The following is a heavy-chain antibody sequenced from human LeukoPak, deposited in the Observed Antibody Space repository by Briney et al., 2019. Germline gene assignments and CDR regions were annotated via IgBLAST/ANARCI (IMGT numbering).Heavy chain of an antibody. V-gene: IGHV3-30*04. CDR2: ISYDDGSNK. D-gene: IGHD2-2*02. CDR1: GFTFSTYA. J-gene: IGHJ4*02. CDR3: ARESGGNTPYYFDY. Sequence: GRSLRLSCAASGFTFSTYALHWVRQAPGKGLEWVAVISYDDGSNKYYADSGKGRFTISRENSKNTLYLQMNSLRTEDTAVYYCARESGGNTPYYFDYWGQGTLVTVSS.